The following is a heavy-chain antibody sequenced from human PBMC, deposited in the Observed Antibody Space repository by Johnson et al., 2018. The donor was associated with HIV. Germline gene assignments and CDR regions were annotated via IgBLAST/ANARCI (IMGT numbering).Heavy chain of an antibody. D-gene: IGHD1-14*01. J-gene: IGHJ3*02. CDR3: AKDNPGVSHAFDI. Sequence: QVQLVESGGGVVQPGRSLRLSCAASGSTFSSYGMHWVRQAPGKGLEWVAVIWYDGSNKYYADSVKCRFNISRDNSKNTLYLQMNSLRAEDTAVYYCAKDNPGVSHAFDIWGKGTMVTVSS. CDR2: IWYDGSNK. V-gene: IGHV3-33*06. CDR1: GSTFSSYG.